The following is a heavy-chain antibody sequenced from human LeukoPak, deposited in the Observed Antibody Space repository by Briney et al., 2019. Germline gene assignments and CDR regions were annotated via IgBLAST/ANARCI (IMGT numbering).Heavy chain of an antibody. V-gene: IGHV3-30*18. J-gene: IGHJ4*02. CDR1: GFTFSSYG. CDR2: ISYDGSNK. CDR3: AKTATSCCSIDY. D-gene: IGHD2-2*01. Sequence: GGSLRLSCAASGFTFSSYGMHWVRQAPGKGLEWVAVISYDGSNKYYADSVKGRFTISRDNSKNTLYLQMNSLRAEDTAVYYCAKTATSCCSIDYWGQGTLVTDSS.